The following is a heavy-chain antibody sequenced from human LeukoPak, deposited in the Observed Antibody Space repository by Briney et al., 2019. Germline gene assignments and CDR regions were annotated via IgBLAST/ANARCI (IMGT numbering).Heavy chain of an antibody. CDR2: IIPILGIA. V-gene: IGHV1-69*04. J-gene: IGHJ3*02. CDR3: AREDAEIIVVVTASNAFDI. CDR1: GGTFSSYT. Sequence: ASVKVSCKASGGTFSSYTISWVRQAPGQGLEWMGRIIPILGIANYAQKFQGRVTMTRDTSTSTVYMELSSLRSEDTAVYYCAREDAEIIVVVTASNAFDIWGQGTMVTVSS. D-gene: IGHD2-21*02.